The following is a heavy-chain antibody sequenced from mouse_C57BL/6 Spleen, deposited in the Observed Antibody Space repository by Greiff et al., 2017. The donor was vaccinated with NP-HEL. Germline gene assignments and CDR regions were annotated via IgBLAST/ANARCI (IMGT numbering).Heavy chain of an antibody. Sequence: QVQLQQSGAELVRPGASVTLSCKASGYTFTDYEMHWVKQTPVHGLEWIGAIDPETGGTAYNQKFKGKAILTADKSSSTAYMELRSLTSDDSAVYYCTRSGTTVVPYYFDYWGQGTTLTVSS. J-gene: IGHJ2*01. CDR3: TRSGTTVVPYYFDY. CDR2: IDPETGGT. D-gene: IGHD1-1*01. V-gene: IGHV1-15*01. CDR1: GYTFTDYE.